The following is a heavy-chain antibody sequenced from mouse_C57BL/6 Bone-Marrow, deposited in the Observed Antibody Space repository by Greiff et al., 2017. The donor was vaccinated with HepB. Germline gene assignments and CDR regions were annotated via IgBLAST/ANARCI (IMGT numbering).Heavy chain of an antibody. V-gene: IGHV5-15*01. Sequence: DVMLVESGGGLVQPGGSLKLSCAASGFTFSDYGMAWVRQAPRKGPEWVAFISNLAYSIYYADTVTGRFTISRENAKNTLYLEMSSLRSEDTAMYYCARHRDYYTMDYWGQGTSVTVSS. CDR1: GFTFSDYG. CDR3: ARHRDYYTMDY. J-gene: IGHJ4*01. CDR2: ISNLAYSI.